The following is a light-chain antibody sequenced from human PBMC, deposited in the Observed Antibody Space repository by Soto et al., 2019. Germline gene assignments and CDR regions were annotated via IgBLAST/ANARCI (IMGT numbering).Light chain of an antibody. CDR2: GAS. V-gene: IGKV3-20*01. Sequence: EVVLTQSPATRSFSPWERSTLSCRASQNVRTFLDWYQQKPGQAPRLLIYGASNRATGIPARFSGSGSGTDFTLTISRLEPEDFAVYYCQQYGSSLWTFGQGTKVDIK. CDR1: QNVRTF. CDR3: QQYGSSLWT. J-gene: IGKJ1*01.